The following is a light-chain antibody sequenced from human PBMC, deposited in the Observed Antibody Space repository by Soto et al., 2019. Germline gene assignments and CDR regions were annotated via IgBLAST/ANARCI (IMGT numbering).Light chain of an antibody. V-gene: IGKV3-15*01. CDR1: QSVSSSY. CDR3: QQYNEWPPFT. J-gene: IGKJ5*01. Sequence: EIVLTQSPGTLSLSPGERATLSCRASQSVSSSYLAWYQQKPGQAPRLVIYAASTRATGIPDRFSGSVSGTEFTLTISSLQSEDFAVYYCQQYNEWPPFTFGQGTRLEI. CDR2: AAS.